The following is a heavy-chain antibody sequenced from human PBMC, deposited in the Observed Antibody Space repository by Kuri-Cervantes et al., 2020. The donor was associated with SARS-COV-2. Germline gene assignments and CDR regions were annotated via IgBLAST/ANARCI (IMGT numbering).Heavy chain of an antibody. D-gene: IGHD6-13*01. V-gene: IGHV1-69*04. Sequence: SVKVSCKASGGTSSSYAISWVRQAPGQGLEWMGRIIPIFGIANYAQKFQGRVTITADKSTSTAYIELSSLRSEDTAVYYCARELLAAAGSHAFDIWGQGTMVTVSS. CDR1: GGTSSSYA. CDR3: ARELLAAAGSHAFDI. CDR2: IIPIFGIA. J-gene: IGHJ3*02.